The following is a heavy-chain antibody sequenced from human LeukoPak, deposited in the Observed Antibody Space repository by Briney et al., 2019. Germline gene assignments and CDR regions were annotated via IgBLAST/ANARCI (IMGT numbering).Heavy chain of an antibody. Sequence: GASVKVSCKASGYTFTSYGISWVRQAPGQGPEWMGWISAYNGNTKYARNLQGRVTMTADTSTSTTYMELRSLRSDDTAVYYCARDPAYCGGDCYPPPSYYYGMDVWGQGTTVTVSS. CDR2: ISAYNGNT. J-gene: IGHJ6*02. CDR3: ARDPAYCGGDCYPPPSYYYGMDV. CDR1: GYTFTSYG. V-gene: IGHV1-18*01. D-gene: IGHD2-21*02.